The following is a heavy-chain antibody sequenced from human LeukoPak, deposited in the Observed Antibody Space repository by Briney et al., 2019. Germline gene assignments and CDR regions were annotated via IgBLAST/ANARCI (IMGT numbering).Heavy chain of an antibody. V-gene: IGHV4-61*01. CDR2: IYYSGST. CDR3: ARVSMVRGDHIDY. Sequence: SETLSLTCTVSGGSVSSGSYYWSWLRQPPGKGLEWMGYIYYSGSTNYNPSLKSRVTISVDTSKNQFFLKLSSVTAADTAVYYCARVSMVRGDHIDYWGQGTLVTVSS. D-gene: IGHD3-10*01. CDR1: GGSVSSGSYY. J-gene: IGHJ4*02.